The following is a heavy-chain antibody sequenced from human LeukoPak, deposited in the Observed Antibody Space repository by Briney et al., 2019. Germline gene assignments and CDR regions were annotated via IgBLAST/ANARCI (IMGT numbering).Heavy chain of an antibody. Sequence: PGGSLRLSCGASGFIFRNYAMSWLRQAPGKGLEWVANVDQDGSEKYYVGSVKGRFTISRDNAKNSLYLQMNSLRVEDTAVYYCARGWASSRRKAFDIWGQGTMVTVSS. D-gene: IGHD3-16*01. V-gene: IGHV3-7*03. CDR2: VDQDGSEK. CDR1: GFIFRNYA. CDR3: ARGWASSRRKAFDI. J-gene: IGHJ3*02.